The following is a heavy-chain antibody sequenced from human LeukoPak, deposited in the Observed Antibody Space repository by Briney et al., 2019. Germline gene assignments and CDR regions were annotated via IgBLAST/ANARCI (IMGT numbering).Heavy chain of an antibody. CDR1: GFTFSSYA. Sequence: GGSLRLSCAASGFTFSSYAMHRVRQAPGKGLEWVAVISYDGSNKYYADSVKGRFTISRDNSKNTLYLQMNSLRAEDTAVYYCARDLTLGGAQRSYYFDYWGQGTLVTVSS. J-gene: IGHJ4*02. CDR2: ISYDGSNK. CDR3: ARDLTLGGAQRSYYFDY. V-gene: IGHV3-30-3*01. D-gene: IGHD3-16*01.